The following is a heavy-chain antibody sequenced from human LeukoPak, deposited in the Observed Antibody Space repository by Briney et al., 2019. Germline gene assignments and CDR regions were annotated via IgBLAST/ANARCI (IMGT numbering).Heavy chain of an antibody. CDR1: GYTFTSYY. CDR3: ARIGYDILTGHYYYYYMDV. J-gene: IGHJ6*03. V-gene: IGHV1-46*01. CDR2: INPSGGST. D-gene: IGHD3-9*01. Sequence: ASVKVSCKASGYTFTSYYMHWVRQAPGQGLEWMGIINPSGGSTSYAQKFQGRVTMTRDMSTSTVYMELSSLRSDDTAVYYCARIGYDILTGHYYYYYMDVWGKGTTVTISS.